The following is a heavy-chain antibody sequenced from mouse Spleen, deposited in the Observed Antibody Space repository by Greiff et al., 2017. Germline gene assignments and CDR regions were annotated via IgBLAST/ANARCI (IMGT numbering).Heavy chain of an antibody. CDR3: ARRDGNYVFDY. Sequence: EVQLVESGGDLVKPGGSLKLSCAASGFTFSSYGMSWVRQTPDKRLEWVATISSGGSYTYYPDSVKGRFTISRDNAKNTLYLQMSSLKSEDTAMYYCARRDGNYVFDYWGQGTTLTVSS. V-gene: IGHV5-6*01. D-gene: IGHD2-1*01. J-gene: IGHJ2*01. CDR2: ISSGGSYT. CDR1: GFTFSSYG.